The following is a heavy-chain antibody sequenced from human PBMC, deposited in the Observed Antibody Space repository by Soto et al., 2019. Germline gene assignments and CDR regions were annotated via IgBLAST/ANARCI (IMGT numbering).Heavy chain of an antibody. V-gene: IGHV4-59*01. Sequence: SETLSLTCIVSGGSISNYYWSWIRQPPGKGLEWIGYIYYSGSTNYNPSLKSRVTISVDTSKNQFSLKLSSVTAADTAVYYCARENGYSAFDIWGQGTMVT. J-gene: IGHJ3*02. CDR3: ARENGYSAFDI. CDR1: GGSISNYY. D-gene: IGHD3-22*01. CDR2: IYYSGST.